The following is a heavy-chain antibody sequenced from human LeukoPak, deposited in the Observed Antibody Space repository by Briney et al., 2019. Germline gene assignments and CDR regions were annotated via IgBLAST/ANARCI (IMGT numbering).Heavy chain of an antibody. CDR2: ISSNGGST. CDR3: AKDEAGYSSG. D-gene: IGHD6-19*01. Sequence: GGSLRLSCAASGFTFSNYAMHWVRQAPGKGLEYVATISSNGGSTYFANAVPGRFTISSDNSKNMVHLQMGSLRVEDTAVYYCAKDEAGYSSGWGQGTLVTVSS. CDR1: GFTFSNYA. V-gene: IGHV3-64*01. J-gene: IGHJ4*02.